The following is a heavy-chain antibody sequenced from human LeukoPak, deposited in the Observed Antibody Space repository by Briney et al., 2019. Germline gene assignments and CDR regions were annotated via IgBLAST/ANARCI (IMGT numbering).Heavy chain of an antibody. J-gene: IGHJ5*02. CDR3: ARDLGSRDSQRGWLDP. CDR1: GGSISSYY. Sequence: SETLSLTCTVSGGSISSYYWSWIRQPPGKGLEWIGYIYYSGSTNYNPSLKSRVTISVDTSKNQFSLKLSSVTAADTAVYYCARDLGSRDSQRGWLDPWGQGTLVTVSS. V-gene: IGHV4-59*01. CDR2: IYYSGST. D-gene: IGHD2-15*01.